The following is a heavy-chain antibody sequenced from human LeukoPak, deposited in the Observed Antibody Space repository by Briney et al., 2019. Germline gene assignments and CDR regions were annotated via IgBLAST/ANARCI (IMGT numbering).Heavy chain of an antibody. CDR1: GFTFSSYA. CDR3: ARVPRLCFGEDGMDA. V-gene: IGHV3-23*01. D-gene: IGHD3-10*01. CDR2: VSGSGGST. J-gene: IGHJ6*02. Sequence: GGSLRLSCAASGFTFSSYAMSWVRQAAGKGLEWVSAVSGSGGSTYYADSVKGRFTISRDNSKNTLYLQMNSLRAEDPDVYYCARVPRLCFGEDGMDAGGQGTTVTVS.